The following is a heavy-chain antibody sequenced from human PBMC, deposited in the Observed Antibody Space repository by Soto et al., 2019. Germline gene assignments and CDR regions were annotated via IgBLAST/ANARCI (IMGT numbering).Heavy chain of an antibody. D-gene: IGHD5-18*01. J-gene: IGHJ6*02. CDR1: GFSFRSYS. CDR2: INSSGSYK. V-gene: IGHV3-21*01. Sequence: GGSLRLSCAASGFSFRSYSMNWVRQAPGKGLEWVSSINSSGSYKYYADSVKGRFTISRDNAKNSLYLQMNSLRAEDTAVCYCARIIGYGYHYYGLDVWGQGTTVTVSS. CDR3: ARIIGYGYHYYGLDV.